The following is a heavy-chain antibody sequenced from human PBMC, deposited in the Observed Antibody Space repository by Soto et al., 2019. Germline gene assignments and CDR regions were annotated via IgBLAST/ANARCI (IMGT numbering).Heavy chain of an antibody. V-gene: IGHV1-2*02. Sequence: GASVKVSCKASGYTFTGYYMHWVRQAPGQGLEWMGWINPNSGGTNYAQRFQGRVTMTRDTSTSTVYMELSSLRSDDTAVYFCARLATVTPPYYFDFWGQGTLVTVSS. CDR2: INPNSGGT. CDR3: ARLATVTPPYYFDF. J-gene: IGHJ4*02. D-gene: IGHD4-17*01. CDR1: GYTFTGYY.